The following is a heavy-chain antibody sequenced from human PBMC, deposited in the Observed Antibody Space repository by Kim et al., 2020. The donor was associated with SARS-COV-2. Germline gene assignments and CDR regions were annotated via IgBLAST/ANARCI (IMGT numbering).Heavy chain of an antibody. CDR2: ISYDGSNK. CDR1: GFTFSSYA. J-gene: IGHJ6*02. D-gene: IGHD1-26*01. Sequence: GGSLRLSCAASGFTFSSYAMHWVRQAPGKGLEWVAVISYDGSNKYYADSVKGRFTISRDNSKNTLYLQMNSLRAEDTAVYYCARDWYSGSYYVAGYYYYGMDVWGQGTTVTVSS. V-gene: IGHV3-30-3*01. CDR3: ARDWYSGSYYVAGYYYYGMDV.